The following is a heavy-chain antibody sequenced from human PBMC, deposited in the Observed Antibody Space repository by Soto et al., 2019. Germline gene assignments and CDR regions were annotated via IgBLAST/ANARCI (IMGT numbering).Heavy chain of an antibody. J-gene: IGHJ4*02. CDR1: GFTFGDYA. D-gene: IGHD4-17*01. CDR3: TRAGYGDYLYYFDY. Sequence: PGGSLRLSCTASGFTFGDYAMSWFRQAPGKGLEWVGFIRSKAYGGTTEYAASVKGRFTISRDDSKSIAYLQMNSLKTEDTAVYYCTRAGYGDYLYYFDYWGQGTLVTVSS. CDR2: IRSKAYGGTT. V-gene: IGHV3-49*03.